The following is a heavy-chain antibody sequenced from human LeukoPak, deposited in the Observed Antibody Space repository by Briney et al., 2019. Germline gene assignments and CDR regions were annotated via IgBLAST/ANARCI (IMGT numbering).Heavy chain of an antibody. CDR2: VYSGGST. D-gene: IGHD3-10*01. Sequence: GGSLRLSREASGFTVRSRYISWVRRAPGKGLEWVSIVYSGGSTYYADSVKGRFTISRDDSKNTVYLQMNSLRAEDTAVYYCAVYYYGSFPPTNFDYWGQGTLVTVSS. CDR3: AVYYYGSFPPTNFDY. J-gene: IGHJ4*02. V-gene: IGHV3-66*01. CDR1: GFTVRSRY.